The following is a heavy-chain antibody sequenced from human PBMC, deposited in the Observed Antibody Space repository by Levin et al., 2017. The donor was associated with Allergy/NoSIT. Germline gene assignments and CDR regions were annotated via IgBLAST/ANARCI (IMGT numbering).Heavy chain of an antibody. Sequence: GESLKISCKASGYTFTSYGISWVRQAPGQGLEWMGWISAYNGNTNYAQKLQGRVTMTTDTSTSTAYMELRSLRSDDTAVYYCARGGQGLLWFGELLPSDYFDYWGQGTLVTVSS. CDR1: GYTFTSYG. D-gene: IGHD3-10*01. V-gene: IGHV1-18*01. CDR3: ARGGQGLLWFGELLPSDYFDY. CDR2: ISAYNGNT. J-gene: IGHJ4*02.